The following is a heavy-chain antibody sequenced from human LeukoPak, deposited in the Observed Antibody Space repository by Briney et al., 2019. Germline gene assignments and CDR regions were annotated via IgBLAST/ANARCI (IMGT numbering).Heavy chain of an antibody. J-gene: IGHJ4*02. CDR1: RFTFSSYA. Sequence: PGGSLRLSCAASRFTFSSYAMSWVRQAPGKGLEWVSAISGSGGSTYYADSVKGRFTISRDNSKNTLYLQMNSLRAEDTAVYYCAKDHDSDLSAFDYWGQGTLVTVSS. CDR3: AKDHDSDLSAFDY. CDR2: ISGSGGST. V-gene: IGHV3-23*01. D-gene: IGHD3-3*01.